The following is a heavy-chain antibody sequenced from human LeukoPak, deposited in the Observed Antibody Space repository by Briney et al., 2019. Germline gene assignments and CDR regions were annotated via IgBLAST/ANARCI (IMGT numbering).Heavy chain of an antibody. V-gene: IGHV3-21*06. J-gene: IGHJ4*02. CDR3: ARDRRDLGDYVPDV. CDR1: GFTFSSYS. Sequence: RPGRSLRLSCAASGFTFSSYSMNWVRQAPGQGLEWVSYINTASNYIFYADSVKGRFTISRDNAKSSLFLQMSSLRAEDTGLYYCARDRRDLGDYVPDVWGQGVLVTVSS. D-gene: IGHD4-17*01. CDR2: INTASNYI.